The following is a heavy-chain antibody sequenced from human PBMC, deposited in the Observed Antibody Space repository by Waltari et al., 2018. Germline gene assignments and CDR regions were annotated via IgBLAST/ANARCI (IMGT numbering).Heavy chain of an antibody. CDR2: IYSSGTT. CDR1: GGSISSGTYY. CDR3: ARPPLNNLDAFHI. Sequence: QLQVQESGPGLVKPSETLSLTCTVSGGSISSGTYYWGWIRQPPGKGLEWIGSIYSSGTTYYNPSLKSRVTISLGTSKNQFSLKLSSVNAADTAMYYCARPPLNNLDAFHIWGQGTMVTVSS. D-gene: IGHD1-20*01. J-gene: IGHJ3*02. V-gene: IGHV4-39*07.